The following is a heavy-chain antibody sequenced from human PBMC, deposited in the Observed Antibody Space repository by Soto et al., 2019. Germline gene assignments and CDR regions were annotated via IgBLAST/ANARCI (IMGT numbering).Heavy chain of an antibody. CDR3: ARDSGSGISGWFDP. CDR2: ISSSSSYI. Sequence: NPGGSLRLSCAASGFTFSSYSMNWVRQAPGKGLEWVSSISSSSSYIYYADSVKGRFTISRDNAKNSLYLQMNSLRAEDTAVYYCARDSGSGISGWFDPWGQGTLVTVSS. V-gene: IGHV3-21*01. CDR1: GFTFSSYS. J-gene: IGHJ5*02. D-gene: IGHD3-10*01.